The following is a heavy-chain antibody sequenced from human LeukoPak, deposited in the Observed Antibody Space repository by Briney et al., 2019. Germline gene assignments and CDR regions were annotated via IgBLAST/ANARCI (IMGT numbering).Heavy chain of an antibody. D-gene: IGHD5-18*01. V-gene: IGHV3-30-3*01. CDR1: GFTFSSYA. Sequence: GRSLRLSCAASGFTFSSYAMHWVRQAPGKGLEWVAVISYDGSNKYYADSVKGRFTISRDNSKNTLYLQMNSLRAEDTAVYYCAKDWTAPQYSYGYYFDYWGQGTLVTVSS. CDR3: AKDWTAPQYSYGYYFDY. J-gene: IGHJ4*02. CDR2: ISYDGSNK.